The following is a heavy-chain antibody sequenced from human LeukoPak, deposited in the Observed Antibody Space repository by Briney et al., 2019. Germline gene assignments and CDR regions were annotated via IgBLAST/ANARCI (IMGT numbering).Heavy chain of an antibody. CDR3: AREDMWAFDM. V-gene: IGHV3-7*01. D-gene: IGHD2-15*01. Sequence: PGGPVTLLCAACVLTFSHYWKRGLRRARGRGVEWVANIKPDGSDKFYIDSVKGRFTISRDNAKNTLYLQMDSLRAEDTAVYYCAREDMWAFDMWGQGTMVTVSS. CDR2: IKPDGSDK. J-gene: IGHJ3*02. CDR1: VLTFSHYW.